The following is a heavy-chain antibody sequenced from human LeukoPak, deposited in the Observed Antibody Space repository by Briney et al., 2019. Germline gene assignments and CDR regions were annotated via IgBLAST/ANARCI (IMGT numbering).Heavy chain of an antibody. CDR3: ARGGYSGYAKN. CDR2: INHSGST. V-gene: IGHV4-34*01. J-gene: IGHJ4*02. Sequence: PSETLSLTCAVYGGSFSGYYWSWIRQPPGKGLEWIGEINHSGSTNYNPSLKSQVTISVDTSKNQFSLKLSSVTAADTAVYYCARGGYSGYAKNWGQGTLVTVSS. CDR1: GGSFSGYY. D-gene: IGHD5-12*01.